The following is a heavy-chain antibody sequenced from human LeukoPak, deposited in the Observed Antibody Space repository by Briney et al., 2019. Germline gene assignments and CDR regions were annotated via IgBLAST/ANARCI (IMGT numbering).Heavy chain of an antibody. Sequence: GASVNVSCKASGYTFTSYAMHWVRQAPGQRLEWMGWINAGNGNTKYSQKFQGRVTITRDTSASTAYMELSSLRSEDTAVYYCARVRPWGSPIDYWGQGTLVTVSS. CDR3: ARVRPWGSPIDY. V-gene: IGHV1-3*01. D-gene: IGHD3-16*01. CDR1: GYTFTSYA. J-gene: IGHJ4*02. CDR2: INAGNGNT.